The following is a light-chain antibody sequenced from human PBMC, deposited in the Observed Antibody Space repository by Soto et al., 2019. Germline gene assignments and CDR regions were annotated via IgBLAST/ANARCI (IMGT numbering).Light chain of an antibody. Sequence: EIVLTQSPGTLSLSPGERATLSCRTSQSVSNNYLAWYQQKPGQAPRLLICGASIRATGIPDRFSGSGSGTDFTLSISGLEPEDFAVYYCQQYSSLWTFGQGTKVDIK. J-gene: IGKJ1*01. CDR2: GAS. CDR3: QQYSSLWT. V-gene: IGKV3-20*01. CDR1: QSVSNNY.